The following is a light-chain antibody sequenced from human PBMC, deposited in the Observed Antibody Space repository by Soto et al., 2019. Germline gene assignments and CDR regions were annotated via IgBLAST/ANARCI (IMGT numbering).Light chain of an antibody. CDR3: QQRWRWPLT. J-gene: IGKJ4*01. V-gene: IGKV3-11*01. CDR2: DAS. Sequence: EIVLTQSPAILSLSPGERATLSCRASQSVSSQLAWYQQRPGQAPRLLIYDASNRATGIPARFSGSESGADFTLTISGLEFGDSAVYSCQQRWRWPLTFGGGTKVEI. CDR1: QSVSSQ.